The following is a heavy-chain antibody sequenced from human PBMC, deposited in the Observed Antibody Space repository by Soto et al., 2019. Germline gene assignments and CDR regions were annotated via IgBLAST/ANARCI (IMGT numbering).Heavy chain of an antibody. D-gene: IGHD3-10*01. CDR2: INHSGST. CDR1: GGSFSGYY. J-gene: IGHJ5*02. Sequence: PSETLSLTCAVYGGSFSGYYWSWIRQPPGKGLEWIGEINHSGSTNYNPSLKSRVTISVDTSKNQFSLKLSSVTAADTAVYYCARAYYYGSGSYYHDPPWFDPWGQGTLVTVSS. CDR3: ARAYYYGSGSYYHDPPWFDP. V-gene: IGHV4-34*01.